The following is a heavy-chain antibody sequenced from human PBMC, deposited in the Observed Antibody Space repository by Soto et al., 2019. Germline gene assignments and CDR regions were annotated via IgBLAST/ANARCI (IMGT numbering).Heavy chain of an antibody. CDR3: ARPNDCSGGSCYHYYFDY. D-gene: IGHD2-15*01. V-gene: IGHV3-7*05. CDR1: GFTFSSYW. J-gene: IGHJ4*02. Sequence: GGSLRISCAASGFTFSSYWMSWVRQAPGKGLEWVANIKQDGSEKYYVDSVKGRFTISRDNAKNSLYLQMNSLRAEDTAVYYCARPNDCSGGSCYHYYFDYWGQGTLVTVSS. CDR2: IKQDGSEK.